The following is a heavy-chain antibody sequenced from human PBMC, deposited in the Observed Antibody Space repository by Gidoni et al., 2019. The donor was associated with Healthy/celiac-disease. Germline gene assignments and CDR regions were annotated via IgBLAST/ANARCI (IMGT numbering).Heavy chain of an antibody. J-gene: IGHJ4*02. Sequence: QVQLQQWGAGLLKPSETLSLTCAVYGGSFSGYYWSWIRQPPGKGLEWIGEINHSGSTNYNPSLKSRVTISVDTSKNQFSLKLSSVTAADTAVYYCARAARYYYGSGSDYWGQGTLVTVSS. CDR2: INHSGST. D-gene: IGHD3-10*01. CDR1: GGSFSGYY. CDR3: ARAARYYYGSGSDY. V-gene: IGHV4-34*01.